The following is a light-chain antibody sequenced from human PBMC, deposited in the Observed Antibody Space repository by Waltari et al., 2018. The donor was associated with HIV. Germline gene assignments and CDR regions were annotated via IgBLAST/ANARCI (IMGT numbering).Light chain of an antibody. CDR3: CSYAGSRRV. Sequence: QSALTQPASVYGSPGQSITISCTGTSSDVGSSNLVSWYQQYPGKAPKLMIYEVNKRPSGISNRFSGSKSGNTASLTISGLQAEDEADYYCCSYAGSRRVFGTGTKVTVL. CDR2: EVN. J-gene: IGLJ1*01. V-gene: IGLV2-23*02. CDR1: SSDVGSSNL.